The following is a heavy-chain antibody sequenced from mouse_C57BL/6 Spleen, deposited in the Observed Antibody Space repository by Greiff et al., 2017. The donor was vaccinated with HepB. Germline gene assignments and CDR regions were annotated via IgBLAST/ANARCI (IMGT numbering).Heavy chain of an antibody. D-gene: IGHD2-1*01. CDR2: ISYSGST. J-gene: IGHJ1*03. V-gene: IGHV3-1*01. Sequence: EVQLQESGPGMVKPSQSLSLTCTVTGYSITSGYDWHWIRHFPGNKLEWMGYISYSGSTNYNPSLKSRISITHDTSKHHFFLKLNSVTTEDTATYYCAREERGYGNYEVRYFDVWGTGTTVTVSS. CDR1: GYSITSGYD. CDR3: AREERGYGNYEVRYFDV.